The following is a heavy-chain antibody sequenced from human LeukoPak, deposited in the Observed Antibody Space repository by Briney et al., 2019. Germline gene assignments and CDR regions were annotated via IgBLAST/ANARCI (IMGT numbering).Heavy chain of an antibody. Sequence: GGSLRLSCTTSGFSFADEALSWFRQAPGKGLEWVAFIRYDGSNKYYADSVKGRFTISRDNSKNTLYLQMNSLRAEDTAVYYCAKTARYSYGFDYWGQGTLVTVSS. V-gene: IGHV3-30*02. J-gene: IGHJ4*02. CDR3: AKTARYSYGFDY. D-gene: IGHD5-18*01. CDR1: GFSFADEA. CDR2: IRYDGSNK.